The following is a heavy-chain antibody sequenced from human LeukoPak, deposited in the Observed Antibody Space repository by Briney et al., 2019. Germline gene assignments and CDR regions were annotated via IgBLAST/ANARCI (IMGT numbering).Heavy chain of an antibody. D-gene: IGHD4-17*01. Sequence: RTGGSLRLSCAASGFTFSNYWMTWVRQAPGKGLEWVANIKPDESEKYYVGSVKGRFTISRDNAKNSLYLQMNSLRAEDTAVYYCAREGQPYGDLGYWGQGTLVTVSS. J-gene: IGHJ4*02. V-gene: IGHV3-7*03. CDR1: GFTFSNYW. CDR3: AREGQPYGDLGY. CDR2: IKPDESEK.